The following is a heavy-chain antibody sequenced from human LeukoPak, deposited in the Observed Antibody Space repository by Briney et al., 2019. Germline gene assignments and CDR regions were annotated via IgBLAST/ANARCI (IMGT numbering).Heavy chain of an antibody. CDR2: INHSGST. V-gene: IGHV4-34*01. CDR3: ARAVLGVRFLEWLPSRYYGMDV. CDR1: GGSFSGYY. Sequence: SETLSLTCVVYGGSFSGYYWSWIRQPPGKGLEWIGEINHSGSTNYNPSLKSRVTISVDTSKNQFSLKLSSVTAADTAVYYCARAVLGVRFLEWLPSRYYGMDVWGQGTTVTVSS. J-gene: IGHJ6*02. D-gene: IGHD3-3*01.